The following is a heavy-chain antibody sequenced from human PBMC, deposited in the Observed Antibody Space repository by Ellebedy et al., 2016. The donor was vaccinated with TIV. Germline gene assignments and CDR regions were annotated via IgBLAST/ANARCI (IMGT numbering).Heavy chain of an antibody. V-gene: IGHV3-11*06. CDR1: GFDFSDYH. J-gene: IGHJ4*02. CDR3: ASAGGSGWYYNNYYFDY. Sequence: GGSLRLXCAASGFDFSDYHMNWIRQAPGKGLEWVSYISSSYNYANYADSVKGRFTISRDNAKNSLYLQMNSLRAEDTAIYYCASAGGSGWYYNNYYFDYWGQGTLVTVSS. D-gene: IGHD6-19*01. CDR2: ISSSYNYA.